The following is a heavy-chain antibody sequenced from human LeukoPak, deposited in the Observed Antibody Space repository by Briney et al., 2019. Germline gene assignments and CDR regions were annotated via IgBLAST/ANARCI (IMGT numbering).Heavy chain of an antibody. CDR2: IILIFGTA. Sequence: ASVKVSCKASGGTFSSYAISWVRQAPGQGLEWMGGIILIFGTANYAQKFQGRVTITADESTSTAYMELSSLRSEDTAVYYCARGTRNCGGDCYPLDYWGQGTLVTVSS. J-gene: IGHJ4*02. V-gene: IGHV1-69*13. CDR1: GGTFSSYA. CDR3: ARGTRNCGGDCYPLDY. D-gene: IGHD2-21*02.